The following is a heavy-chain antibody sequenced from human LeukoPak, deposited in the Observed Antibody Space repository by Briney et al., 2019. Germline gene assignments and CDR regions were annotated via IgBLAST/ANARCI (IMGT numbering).Heavy chain of an antibody. CDR3: AKDLRFCSGGSCYS. D-gene: IGHD2-15*01. J-gene: IGHJ4*02. V-gene: IGHV3-23*01. CDR2: ISGSGGST. CDR1: GFTFSSYG. Sequence: GGSLRLSCAASGFTFSSYGMSWVRQAPGKGLEWVSAISGSGGSTYYADSVKGRFTISRDNSKNTVYLQMNSLRADDTAVYYCAKDLRFCSGGSCYSGGQGTLVTVSS.